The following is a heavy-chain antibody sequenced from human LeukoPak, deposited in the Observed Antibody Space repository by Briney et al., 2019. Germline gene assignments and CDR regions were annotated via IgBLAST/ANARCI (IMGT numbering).Heavy chain of an antibody. CDR1: GFRFSSYA. J-gene: IGHJ5*02. CDR3: AKDFKSSGSGTPNWFDP. V-gene: IGHV3-23*01. D-gene: IGHD3-10*01. CDR2: ISGSGVST. Sequence: GGSLRLSCAASGFRFSSYAMSWVRQAPGKGLEWVSAISGSGVSTYYADSVKGRFTVSRDNSKNTLYLQMNSLRAEDTAVYYCAKDFKSSGSGTPNWFDPWGQGTLVTVSS.